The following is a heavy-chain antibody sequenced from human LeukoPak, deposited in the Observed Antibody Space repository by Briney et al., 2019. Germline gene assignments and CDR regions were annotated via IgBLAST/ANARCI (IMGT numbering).Heavy chain of an antibody. V-gene: IGHV3-23*01. D-gene: IGHD6-13*01. CDR2: ISGSGGST. CDR3: ARDTSYSSSWYYYYYYMDV. CDR1: GFTFSSYG. Sequence: GGSLRLSCAASGFTFSSYGMSWVRQAPGKGLEWVSAISGSGGSTYYADSVKGRFTISRDNAKNSLYLQMNSLRAEDTAVYYCARDTSYSSSWYYYYYYMDVWGKGTTVTVSS. J-gene: IGHJ6*03.